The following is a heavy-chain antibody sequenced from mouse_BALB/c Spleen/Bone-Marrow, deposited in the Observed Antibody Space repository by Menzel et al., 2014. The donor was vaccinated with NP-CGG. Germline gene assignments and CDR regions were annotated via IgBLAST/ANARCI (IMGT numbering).Heavy chain of an antibody. CDR3: ARDVGYGNYFVY. V-gene: IGHV7-1*02. CDR1: GFTFSDFY. CDR2: SRNKAKYYTT. Sequence: EVKLMESGGGLVQPGDSLRLSCATSGFTFSDFYMEWVRQPPGKRLEWIAASRNKAKYYTTEYSASVKGWFIVSRDTSQSVLYFQMNALRAEDTAIYYCARDVGYGNYFVYWGQGTLVTVSA. J-gene: IGHJ3*01. D-gene: IGHD2-10*02.